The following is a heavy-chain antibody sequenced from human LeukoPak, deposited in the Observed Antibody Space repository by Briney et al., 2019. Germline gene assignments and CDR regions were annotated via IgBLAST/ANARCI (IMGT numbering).Heavy chain of an antibody. CDR2: INHSGST. D-gene: IGHD7-27*01. Sequence: SETLSLTCTVSGGSISSYYWNWIRQPPGKGLEWIGEINHSGSTNYNPSLKSRVTISVDTSKNQLSLKLSSVTAADTAVYYCARGRGPLPMNWGYYFDYWGQGTLVTVSS. V-gene: IGHV4-34*01. J-gene: IGHJ4*02. CDR1: GGSISSYY. CDR3: ARGRGPLPMNWGYYFDY.